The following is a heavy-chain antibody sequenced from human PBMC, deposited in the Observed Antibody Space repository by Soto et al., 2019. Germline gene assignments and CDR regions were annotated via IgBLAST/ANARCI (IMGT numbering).Heavy chain of an antibody. Sequence: QVQLQESGPGLVKPSETLSLTCTVSGGSISSYYWSWIRQPPGKGLEWIGYIYYSGSTNYNPSLKSRVTISVDTSKNQFSLKLSSVTAADTAVYYCARLSRLFYDFWSGTLDYWGQGTLVTVSS. D-gene: IGHD3-3*01. V-gene: IGHV4-59*08. J-gene: IGHJ4*02. CDR2: IYYSGST. CDR1: GGSISSYY. CDR3: ARLSRLFYDFWSGTLDY.